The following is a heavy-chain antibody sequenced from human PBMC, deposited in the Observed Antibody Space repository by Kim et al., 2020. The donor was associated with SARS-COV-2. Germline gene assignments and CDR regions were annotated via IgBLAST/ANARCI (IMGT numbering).Heavy chain of an antibody. D-gene: IGHD2-15*01. Sequence: GGSLRLSCAASGFTFSSYAMHWVRQAPGKGLEWVAVISYDGSNKYYADSVKGRFTISRDNSKNTLYLQMNSLRAEDTAVYYCARAGGVRVVYYFDYWGQGTLVTVSS. J-gene: IGHJ4*02. CDR2: ISYDGSNK. CDR1: GFTFSSYA. V-gene: IGHV3-30*04. CDR3: ARAGGVRVVYYFDY.